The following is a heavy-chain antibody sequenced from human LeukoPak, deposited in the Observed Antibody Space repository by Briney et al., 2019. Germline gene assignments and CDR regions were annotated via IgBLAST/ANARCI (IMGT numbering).Heavy chain of an antibody. CDR2: IIPIFGTS. J-gene: IGHJ3*02. V-gene: IGHV1-69*01. Sequence: SVKVSCKASGGTFSSYGISWVRQAPGQGLEWMGGIIPIFGTSNYAQKFQGRVTITADESTSTAYMELSSLRSEDTAVYYCARDFNPGTAAEDRAFDIWGQGTMVTVSS. CDR3: ARDFNPGTAAEDRAFDI. D-gene: IGHD6-25*01. CDR1: GGTFSSYG.